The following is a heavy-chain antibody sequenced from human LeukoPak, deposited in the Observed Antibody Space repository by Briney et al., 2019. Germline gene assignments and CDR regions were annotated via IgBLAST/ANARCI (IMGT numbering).Heavy chain of an antibody. V-gene: IGHV1-18*01. Sequence: ASEKVSRKSSGYTLTSYGNICVRQAPAQGLEWMGWNSAYNGNTNHAQKLQGRVTMTTDTSTSTAYMELRSLRSDDTAVYYCARDPTYGDYFDYWGQGTLVTVSS. CDR2: NSAYNGNT. D-gene: IGHD4-17*01. CDR1: GYTLTSYG. J-gene: IGHJ4*02. CDR3: ARDPTYGDYFDY.